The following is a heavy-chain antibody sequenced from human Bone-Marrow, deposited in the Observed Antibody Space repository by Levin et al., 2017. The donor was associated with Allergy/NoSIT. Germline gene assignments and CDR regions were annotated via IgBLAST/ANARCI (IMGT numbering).Heavy chain of an antibody. CDR1: GYSFNSYW. J-gene: IGHJ4*02. V-gene: IGHV5-51*01. D-gene: IGHD5-18*01. CDR2: IFPGDSDT. Sequence: ASVKVSCKGSGYSFNSYWIGWVRQLPGKGLEWMGIIFPGDSDTRYSPSFQGQVTISADRSISTAYLQWSSLKASDTAMYYCARQGQGYSYAGYWGQGTLVTVSS. CDR3: ARQGQGYSYAGY.